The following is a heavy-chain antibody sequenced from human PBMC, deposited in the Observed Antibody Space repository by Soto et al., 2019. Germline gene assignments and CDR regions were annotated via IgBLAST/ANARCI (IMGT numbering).Heavy chain of an antibody. Sequence: SETLSLTCTVSGGYISSYYWSWIRQPPGKGLEWIGYIYYSGSTNYNPSLKSRVTISVDTSKNQFSLKLSSVTAADTAVYYCARLRFLEWLSFDYWGQGTLVTVSS. CDR1: GGYISSYY. J-gene: IGHJ4*02. V-gene: IGHV4-59*01. CDR3: ARLRFLEWLSFDY. CDR2: IYYSGST. D-gene: IGHD3-3*01.